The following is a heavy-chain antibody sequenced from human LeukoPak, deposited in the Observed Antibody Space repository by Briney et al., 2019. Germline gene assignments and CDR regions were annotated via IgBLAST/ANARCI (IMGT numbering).Heavy chain of an antibody. CDR3: ARDRRGWAYFDY. CDR2: IYYSGST. D-gene: IGHD6-19*01. CDR1: GGSISSSGYY. Sequence: SETLSLTCTVSGGSISSSGYYWGWIRQPPGKGLGWIGSIYYSGSTYYNPSLKSRVTISVDTSKNHFSLKLSSVTAADTAVYYCARDRRGWAYFDYWGQGTLVTVSS. J-gene: IGHJ4*02. V-gene: IGHV4-39*02.